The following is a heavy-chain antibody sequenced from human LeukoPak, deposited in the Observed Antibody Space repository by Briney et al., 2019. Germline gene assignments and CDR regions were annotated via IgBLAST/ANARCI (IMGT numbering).Heavy chain of an antibody. Sequence: QPGGSLRLSCAASGFTFSSYAMSWVRQAPGKGLEWVSAISGSGGSTYYADSVKGRFTISRDNSKNSLDLQMNRLRAEDTAMYYCAKGPPWVQLWFFEQWGQGTLVTVSS. J-gene: IGHJ4*02. V-gene: IGHV3-23*01. CDR3: AKGPPWVQLWFFEQ. CDR1: GFTFSSYA. D-gene: IGHD5-18*01. CDR2: ISGSGGST.